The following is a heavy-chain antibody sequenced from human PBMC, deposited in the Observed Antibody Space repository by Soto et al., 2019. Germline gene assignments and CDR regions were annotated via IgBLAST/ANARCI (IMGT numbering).Heavy chain of an antibody. CDR2: ISGSGGST. V-gene: IGHV3-23*01. CDR3: ARVGGWYSYYYGMDV. D-gene: IGHD6-19*01. J-gene: IGHJ6*02. Sequence: EVQLLESGGGLVQPGGSLRLSCAASGFTFSSYAMSWVRQAPGKGLEWVSAISGSGGSTYYADSVKGRFTISRDNSKNTLYLQMNSLRAEDTAVYYCARVGGWYSYYYGMDVWGQGTTVTVSS. CDR1: GFTFSSYA.